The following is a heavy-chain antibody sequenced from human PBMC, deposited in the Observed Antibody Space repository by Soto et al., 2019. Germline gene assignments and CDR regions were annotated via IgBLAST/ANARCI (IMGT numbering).Heavy chain of an antibody. J-gene: IGHJ4*02. CDR1: GGSISSSSYY. Sequence: PSETLSLTCTVSGGSISSSSYYWGWIRQPPGKGLEWIGSIYYSGSTYYNPSLKSRVTISVDTSKNQFSLKLSSVTAADTAVYYCAVADARLPPFDYWGQGTLVTVSS. CDR2: IYYSGST. CDR3: AVADARLPPFDY. V-gene: IGHV4-39*01. D-gene: IGHD6-25*01.